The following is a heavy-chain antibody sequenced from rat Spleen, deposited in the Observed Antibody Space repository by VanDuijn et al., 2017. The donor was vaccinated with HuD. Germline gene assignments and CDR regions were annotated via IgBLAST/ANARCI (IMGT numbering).Heavy chain of an antibody. CDR3: TTDTFYDGTYYPGGFDY. V-gene: IGHV5S10*01. Sequence: EVHLVESGGGLVQPGRSLKLSCAASGFTFSDYYMAWVRQAPKKGLEWVATIIYDGSRTYYRDSVEGRFTISRDNAKSTLYLQLDSLRSEDTATYYCTTDTFYDGTYYPGGFDYWGQGVMVTVSS. J-gene: IGHJ2*01. CDR1: GFTFSDYY. D-gene: IGHD1-12*02. CDR2: IIYDGSRT.